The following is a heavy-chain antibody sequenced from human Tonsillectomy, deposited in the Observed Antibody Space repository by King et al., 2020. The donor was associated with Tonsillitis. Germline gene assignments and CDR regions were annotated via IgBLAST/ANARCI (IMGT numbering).Heavy chain of an antibody. CDR2: ISYDGSNK. CDR3: ASSAVTMVRGVIVD. J-gene: IGHJ4*02. CDR1: GFTFSSYA. Sequence: VQLVESGGGVVQPGRSLRLSCAASGFTFSSYAMHWVRQAPGKGLEWVAVISYDGSNKYYADSVKGRFTISRDNSENTLYLQMNSLRAEDTAVYYCASSAVTMVRGVIVDWGQGTLVTVSS. V-gene: IGHV3-30-3*01. D-gene: IGHD3-10*01.